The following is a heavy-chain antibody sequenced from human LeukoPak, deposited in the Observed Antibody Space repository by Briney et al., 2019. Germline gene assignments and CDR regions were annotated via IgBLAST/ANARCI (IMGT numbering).Heavy chain of an antibody. CDR3: ARLFHPALSGNYPFDY. Sequence: SETLPLTCTVSGGSINSYYWSWIRQPPGKGLEWIAYIYYSGSTSYNPSLKSRVTISVDTSKNQFSLKLNSVTAADTAMYYCARLFHPALSGNYPFDYWGQGTLVTVSS. CDR1: GGSINSYY. V-gene: IGHV4-59*01. D-gene: IGHD1-26*01. J-gene: IGHJ4*02. CDR2: IYYSGST.